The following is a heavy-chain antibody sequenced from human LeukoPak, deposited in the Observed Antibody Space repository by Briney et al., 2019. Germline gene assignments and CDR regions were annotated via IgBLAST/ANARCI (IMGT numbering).Heavy chain of an antibody. J-gene: IGHJ5*02. V-gene: IGHV4-39*01. CDR3: ARRVGATQYNWFDP. CDR2: IYYSGST. Sequence: SETLSLTCTVSGGSISSSSYYWGWIRQPPGKGLEWIGSIYYSGSTYYNPSLKSRVTISVDTSKNQFSLKLSSVTAADTAVYYCARRVGATQYNWFDPWGQGTLVTVSS. CDR1: GGSISSSSYY. D-gene: IGHD1-26*01.